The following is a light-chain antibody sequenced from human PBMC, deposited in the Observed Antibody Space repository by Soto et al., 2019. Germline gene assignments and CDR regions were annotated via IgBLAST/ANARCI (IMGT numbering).Light chain of an antibody. Sequence: EIVLTQSPATLSLSTGERATLSCRASQSVSSYLAWYQQKPGQAPRLLIYDASNRATGIPVRFSGSGSGTEFTLTISSLEPEDFALYYCQQRSNWPPMYTFGQGTKLEI. CDR2: DAS. CDR3: QQRSNWPPMYT. V-gene: IGKV3-11*01. CDR1: QSVSSY. J-gene: IGKJ2*01.